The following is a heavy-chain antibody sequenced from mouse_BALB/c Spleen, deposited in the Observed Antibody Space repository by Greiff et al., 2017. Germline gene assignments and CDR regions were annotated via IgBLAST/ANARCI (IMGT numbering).Heavy chain of an antibody. V-gene: IGHV1-9*01. D-gene: IGHD2-3*01. J-gene: IGHJ4*01. CDR2: ILPGSGST. Sequence: QVQLQQSGAELLKPGASVKLSCKATGYTFSSYWIEWVKQRPGHGLEWIGEILPGSGSTNYNEKFKGKATFTADTSSNPAYMQLSSLTSEDSAVYYCARTDGYYRYDYAMDDWGQGTSVTVSS. CDR1: GYTFSSYW. CDR3: ARTDGYYRYDYAMDD.